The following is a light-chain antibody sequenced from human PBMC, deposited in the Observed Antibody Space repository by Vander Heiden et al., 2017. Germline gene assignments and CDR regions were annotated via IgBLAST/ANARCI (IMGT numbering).Light chain of an antibody. CDR2: GAS. J-gene: IGKJ1*01. CDR1: QSVSTCH. Sequence: ELVLTQSPGTLSLSPGVLATLSCRASQSVSTCHLAGYQQKPGQAPRLLIYGASSRATGIPDRLSGSGSGTDFTLTISRLEPEDFAVYFCQQYATSRTFGQVTKVEIK. CDR3: QQYATSRT. V-gene: IGKV3-20*01.